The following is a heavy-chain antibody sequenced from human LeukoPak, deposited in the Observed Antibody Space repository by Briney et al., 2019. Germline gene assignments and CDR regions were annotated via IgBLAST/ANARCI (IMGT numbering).Heavy chain of an antibody. Sequence: SETLSLTCTVSGGSISSSSYYWGWIRQPPGKGLEWIGSIYYSGSTYYNPSLKSRVTISVDTSKNQFSLKLSSVTAADTAVYYCTRDQRSAYSGYDYYYYYYMDVWGKGTTVTVSS. CDR3: TRDQRSAYSGYDYYYYYYMDV. V-gene: IGHV4-39*07. J-gene: IGHJ6*03. CDR1: GGSISSSSYY. CDR2: IYYSGST. D-gene: IGHD5-12*01.